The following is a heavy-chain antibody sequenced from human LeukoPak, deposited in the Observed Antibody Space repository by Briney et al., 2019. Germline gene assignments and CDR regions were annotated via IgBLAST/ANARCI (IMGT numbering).Heavy chain of an antibody. CDR3: ASEEAVAGTGNWFDP. D-gene: IGHD6-19*01. CDR2: INPNSGGT. Sequence: GASVKVSCKASGYTFTGYYMHWVRQAPGQGLEWMGWINPNSGGTNYAQKSQGRVTMTRDTSISTAYMELSRLRSDDTAVYYCASEEAVAGTGNWFDPWGQGTLVTVSS. J-gene: IGHJ5*02. V-gene: IGHV1-2*02. CDR1: GYTFTGYY.